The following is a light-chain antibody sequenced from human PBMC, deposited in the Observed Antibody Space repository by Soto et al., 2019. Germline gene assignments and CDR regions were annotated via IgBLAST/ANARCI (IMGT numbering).Light chain of an antibody. CDR1: QGISTY. J-gene: IGKJ1*01. V-gene: IGKV1-9*01. CDR3: QGHSTYPRT. Sequence: DIQLTQSPSFLSASVGDTVTITCRASQGISTYLAWYQQEPGKAPKNLIYGASTLQSGVPSRFSGSGSGTEFTLTISSLQPEDFATYYCQGHSTYPRTFGPGTKVDIK. CDR2: GAS.